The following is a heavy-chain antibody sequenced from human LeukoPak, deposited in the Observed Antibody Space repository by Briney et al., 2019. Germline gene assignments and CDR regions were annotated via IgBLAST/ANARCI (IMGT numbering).Heavy chain of an antibody. CDR3: ARDTDYGENRAYGMDV. Sequence: GSLEPSCSASGFLFSYYYMSWTRQAPGKGLEGVSYISSSGSTIYYADSVKGRFTISRDNAKNSLYLQMNSLRAEDTAVYYCARDTDYGENRAYGMDVWGQGTAVTVSS. J-gene: IGHJ6*02. CDR2: ISSSGSTI. D-gene: IGHD4-17*01. CDR1: GFLFSYYY. V-gene: IGHV3-11*01.